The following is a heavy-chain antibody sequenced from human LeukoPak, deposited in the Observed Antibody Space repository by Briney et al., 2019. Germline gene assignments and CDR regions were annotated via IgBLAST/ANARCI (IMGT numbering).Heavy chain of an antibody. V-gene: IGHV3-7*03. Sequence: GGALRLSCAASGFTSTSYWMSWVRQAPGKGLERVANIKREGSEKYYVHSVKGRFPISRDNAKNSLYLQMNSLRAGDTVVYYCARGLLWSYWGQGTLVTVSS. CDR2: IKREGSEK. CDR3: ARGLLWSY. D-gene: IGHD3-10*01. CDR1: GFTSTSYW. J-gene: IGHJ4*02.